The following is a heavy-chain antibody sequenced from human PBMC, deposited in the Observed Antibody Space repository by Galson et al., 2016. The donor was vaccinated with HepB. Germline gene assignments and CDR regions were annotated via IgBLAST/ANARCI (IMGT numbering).Heavy chain of an antibody. J-gene: IGHJ5*02. CDR3: ARQRGDGTNSYWWDLFDP. CDR2: IKQNGSEK. Sequence: SLRLSCAASGFIFNSYSMNWVRQAPGKGLEWVANIKQNGSEKYYVDSAKGRFTISRDNAENSLYLQMNSLRVDDTAVYYCARQRGDGTNSYWWDLFDPWGQGTLVTVSS. D-gene: IGHD2-8*02. V-gene: IGHV3-7*01. CDR1: GFIFNSYS.